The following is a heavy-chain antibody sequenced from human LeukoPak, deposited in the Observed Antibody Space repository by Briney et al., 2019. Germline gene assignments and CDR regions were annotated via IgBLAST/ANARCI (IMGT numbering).Heavy chain of an antibody. CDR1: GFTFSNYN. Sequence: GGSLRLSCAASGFTFSNYNMNWVRQAPGKGLEWVSSISTSSSYIYYADSVKGRFTISRDNAKKSLYLQMNSLRAEDTAVYYCARVRYDGSGYYSIYDYWGQGTLVTVSS. CDR2: ISTSSSYI. CDR3: ARVRYDGSGYYSIYDY. J-gene: IGHJ4*02. D-gene: IGHD3-22*01. V-gene: IGHV3-21*01.